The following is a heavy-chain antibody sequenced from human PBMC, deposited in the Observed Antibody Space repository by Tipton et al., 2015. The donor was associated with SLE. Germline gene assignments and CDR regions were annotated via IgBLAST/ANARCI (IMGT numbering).Heavy chain of an antibody. CDR2: INHSGST. CDR3: ARLDGDFDY. Sequence: TLSLTCAVYGGSFSGYYWSWIRQPPGKGLEWIGEINHSGSTNYNPSLKSRVTISVDTSKNQFSLKLSSVTAADTAVYYCARLDGDFDYWGQGTLVTVSS. J-gene: IGHJ4*02. D-gene: IGHD4-17*01. V-gene: IGHV4-34*01. CDR1: GGSFSGYY.